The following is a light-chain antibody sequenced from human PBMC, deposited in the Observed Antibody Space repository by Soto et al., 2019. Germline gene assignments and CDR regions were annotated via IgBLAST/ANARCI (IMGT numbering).Light chain of an antibody. CDR1: QSLLHNNGKTY. J-gene: IGKJ4*01. CDR3: MQSLQFPLT. V-gene: IGKV2D-29*01. CDR2: EVS. Sequence: DVVMTQTPLSLSVTPGQPASISCKSSQSLLHNNGKTYLYWYLQKPGQPPQLLIYEVSNRICGVTDRFSGSGSGTDVTLKISRVKAEDVGVYYCMQSLQFPLTFGGGTKVEIK.